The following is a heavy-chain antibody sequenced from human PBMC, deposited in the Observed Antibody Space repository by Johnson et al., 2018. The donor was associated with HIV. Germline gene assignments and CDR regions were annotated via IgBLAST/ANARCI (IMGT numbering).Heavy chain of an antibody. V-gene: IGHV3-30*19. CDR3: ASEYSYGSHDAFDI. D-gene: IGHD5-18*01. Sequence: QVQLVESGGGVVQPGRSLTLSCAASGFTFSSYGMHWVRQAPGKGLEWVAVISYDGSNKYYADSVKGRFTISRDNSKNTLYLQMNSLRAEDTAVYYCASEYSYGSHDAFDIWGQGTMVTVSS. CDR2: ISYDGSNK. J-gene: IGHJ3*02. CDR1: GFTFSSYG.